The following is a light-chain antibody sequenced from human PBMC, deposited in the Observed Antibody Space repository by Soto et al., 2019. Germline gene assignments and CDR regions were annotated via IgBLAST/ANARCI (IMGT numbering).Light chain of an antibody. CDR2: DVG. CDR1: HSDIGNYNY. Sequence: QSALTQPASVSGSPGQSITISCTGTHSDIGNYNYVSWYQHLPGKAPKLKIYDVGSRPSGVSSRLSGSKSGNTASLAISGLQAEDEADYYCNSYREDHPRFYVFGTGTKVTVL. CDR3: NSYREDHPRFYV. J-gene: IGLJ1*01. V-gene: IGLV2-14*03.